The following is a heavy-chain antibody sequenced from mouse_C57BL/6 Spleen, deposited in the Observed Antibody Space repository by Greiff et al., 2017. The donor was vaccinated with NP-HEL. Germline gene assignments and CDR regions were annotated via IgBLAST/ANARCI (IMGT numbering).Heavy chain of an antibody. J-gene: IGHJ3*01. Sequence: EVQLQESGPGLVKPSQSLSLTCSVTGYSITSGYYWNWIRQFPGNKLEWMGYISYDGSNNYNPSLKNRISITRDTSKNQFFLKLNSVTTEDTATYYCARVGYYGSAYWGQGTLVTVSA. CDR2: ISYDGSN. CDR3: ARVGYYGSAY. V-gene: IGHV3-6*01. D-gene: IGHD1-1*01. CDR1: GYSITSGYY.